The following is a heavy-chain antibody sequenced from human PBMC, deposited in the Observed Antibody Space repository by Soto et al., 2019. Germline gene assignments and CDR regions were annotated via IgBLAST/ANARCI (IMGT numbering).Heavy chain of an antibody. CDR1: GFTVSKYW. Sequence: EVQLVESGGGLVQPGGSLRLACAASGFTVSKYWMSWVRQAPGKGLEWVANVKQGGSDKYYVDSVKGRFTISRDDVKNFLYLQMNSLRAEDTAVYYCARGGGNFDQWGQGTLVTVSS. J-gene: IGHJ4*02. V-gene: IGHV3-7*04. D-gene: IGHD3-16*01. CDR2: VKQGGSDK. CDR3: ARGGGNFDQ.